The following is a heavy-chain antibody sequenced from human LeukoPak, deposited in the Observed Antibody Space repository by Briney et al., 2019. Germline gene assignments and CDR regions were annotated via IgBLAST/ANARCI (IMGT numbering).Heavy chain of an antibody. Sequence: GGSLRLSCAASGFTFSSYAMPWVRQAPGKGLEWVAVISYDGSNKYYADSVKGRFTISRDNSKNTLYLQMNSLRAEDTAVYYCARDKKKRYYYDSSGEIDYWGQGTLVTVSS. CDR2: ISYDGSNK. D-gene: IGHD3-22*01. CDR3: ARDKKKRYYYDSSGEIDY. J-gene: IGHJ4*02. V-gene: IGHV3-30-3*01. CDR1: GFTFSSYA.